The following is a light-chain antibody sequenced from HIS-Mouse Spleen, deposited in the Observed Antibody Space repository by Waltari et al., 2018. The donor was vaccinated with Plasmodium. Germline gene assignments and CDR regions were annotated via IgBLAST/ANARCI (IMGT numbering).Light chain of an antibody. CDR3: CSYAGSYTWV. V-gene: IGLV2-11*01. Sequence: QSALTQPRSVSGSPGQSVTISCPGTSSDVGCYNYVSWYQQPPGKAPKLMIYDVSKRPSGVPDRFSGSKSGNTASLTISGLQAEDEADYYCCSYAGSYTWVFGGGTKLTVL. CDR2: DVS. J-gene: IGLJ3*02. CDR1: SSDVGCYNY.